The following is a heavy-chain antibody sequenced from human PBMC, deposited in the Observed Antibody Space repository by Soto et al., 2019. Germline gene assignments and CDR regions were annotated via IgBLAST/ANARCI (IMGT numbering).Heavy chain of an antibody. V-gene: IGHV3-66*01. CDR2: IYSGGST. D-gene: IGHD2-2*01. Sequence: GGSLRLSCAASGFTVSSNYMSWVRQAPGKGREWVSVIYSGGSTYYADSVKGRFTISRDNSKNTLYLQMNSLRAEDTAVYYCARCSPNRSTSCQLDYWGQGTLVTVSS. CDR3: ARCSPNRSTSCQLDY. CDR1: GFTVSSNY. J-gene: IGHJ4*02.